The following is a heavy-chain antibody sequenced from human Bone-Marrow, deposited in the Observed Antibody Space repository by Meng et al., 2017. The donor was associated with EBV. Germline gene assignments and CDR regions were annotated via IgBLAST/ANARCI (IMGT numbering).Heavy chain of an antibody. D-gene: IGHD6-19*01. CDR1: GFDFSYYY. Sequence: HRVGSGGVWDHHGGSMCISFAASGFDFSYYYLNWIRQAQGKGLEWVSVIYSGGSTYYADSVKGRFTISRDNSKNPLYLQMNSLRAEDTAVYYCARDSGPHYYYDYWGQGTLVIVSS. CDR2: IYSGGST. V-gene: IGHV3-66*01. CDR3: ARDSGPHYYYDY. J-gene: IGHJ4*02.